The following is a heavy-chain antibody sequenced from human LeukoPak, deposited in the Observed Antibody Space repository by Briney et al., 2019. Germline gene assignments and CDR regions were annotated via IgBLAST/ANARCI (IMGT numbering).Heavy chain of an antibody. CDR2: IIPIFGTA. V-gene: IGHV1-69*13. D-gene: IGHD3-22*01. J-gene: IGHJ3*02. CDR3: ARERDSSGYRDAFDI. CDR1: GYTFTSYG. Sequence: SVKVSCKASGYTFTSYGISWVRQAPGQGLEWMGGIIPIFGTANYAQKFQGRVTITADESTSTAYMELSSLRSEDTAVYYCARERDSSGYRDAFDIWGQGTMVTVSS.